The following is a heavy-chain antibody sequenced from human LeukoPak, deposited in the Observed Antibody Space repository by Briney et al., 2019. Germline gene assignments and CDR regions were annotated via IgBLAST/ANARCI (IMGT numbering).Heavy chain of an antibody. J-gene: IGHJ5*02. V-gene: IGHV3-30*18. CDR1: GFTFSSYT. D-gene: IGHD3-22*01. CDR3: AKGPYYYDSSGYYNWFDP. Sequence: GRSLSLPCAASGFTFSSYTMHWVRQAPGKGLEWVAVISYDGSNKYYADSVKGRFTISRDNSKNTLYLQMNSLRAEDTAVYYCAKGPYYYDSSGYYNWFDPWGEGTLVTVSS. CDR2: ISYDGSNK.